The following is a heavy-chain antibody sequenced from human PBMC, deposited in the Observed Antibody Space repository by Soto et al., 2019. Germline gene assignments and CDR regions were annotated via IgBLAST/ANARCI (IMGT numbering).Heavy chain of an antibody. V-gene: IGHV4-4*02. Sequence: SETLSLTCAVSGGSISSSHWWTWVRQPPGKGLEWIGEIYQSGTAIYNPSLKSRVTISVDKSKNHFSLKLTSVTAADTAVYYCERDTRYSINDRFESWGQGTLVTVSS. CDR1: GGSISSSHW. CDR3: ERDTRYSINDRFES. J-gene: IGHJ5*01. D-gene: IGHD5-12*01. CDR2: IYQSGTA.